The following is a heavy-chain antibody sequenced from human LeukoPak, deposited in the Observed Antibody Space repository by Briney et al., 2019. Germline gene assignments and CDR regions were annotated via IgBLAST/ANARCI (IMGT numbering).Heavy chain of an antibody. CDR2: ISSSGSTI. CDR3: ARDKRRITIFSWHAFDI. V-gene: IGHV3-11*04. CDR1: GFTFSDYY. D-gene: IGHD3-9*01. J-gene: IGHJ3*02. Sequence: GGSLRLSCAASGFTFSDYYMSWIRQAPGKGLEWVSYISSSGSTIYYADSVKGRFTISRDNAKNSLYLQMNSLRAEDTAVYYCARDKRRITIFSWHAFDIWGQGTMVTVSS.